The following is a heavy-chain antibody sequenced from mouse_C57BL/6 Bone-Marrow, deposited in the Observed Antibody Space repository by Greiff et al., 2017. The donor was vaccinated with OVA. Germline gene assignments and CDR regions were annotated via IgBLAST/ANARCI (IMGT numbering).Heavy chain of an antibody. D-gene: IGHD1-1*01. CDR3: ARPFITTVVATKGYFDY. J-gene: IGHJ2*01. V-gene: IGHV1-64*01. CDR1: GYTFTSYW. Sequence: QVQLKQPGAELVKPGASVKLSCKASGYTFTSYWMHWVKQRPGQGLEWIGMIHPNSGSTNYNEKFKSKATLTVDKSSSTAYMQLSSPTSEDSAVYYCARPFITTVVATKGYFDYWGQGTTLTVSS. CDR2: IHPNSGST.